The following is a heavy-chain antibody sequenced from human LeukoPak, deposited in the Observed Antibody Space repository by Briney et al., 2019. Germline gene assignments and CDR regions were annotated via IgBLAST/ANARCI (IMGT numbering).Heavy chain of an antibody. CDR2: INPNSGGT. J-gene: IGHJ4*02. Sequence: GASVKVSCKASGYTFTVYYMHWVRQAPGQGLEWMGWINPNSGGTNYAQKFQGRVTMTRDTSISTAYMELSRLRSDDTAVYYCARDSRGYSYGYSDYWGQGTLVTVSS. CDR1: GYTFTVYY. D-gene: IGHD5-18*01. V-gene: IGHV1-2*02. CDR3: ARDSRGYSYGYSDY.